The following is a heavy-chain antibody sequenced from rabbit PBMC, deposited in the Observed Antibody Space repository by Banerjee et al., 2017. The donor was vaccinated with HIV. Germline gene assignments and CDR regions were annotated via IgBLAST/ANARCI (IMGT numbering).Heavy chain of an antibody. D-gene: IGHD3-1*01. V-gene: IGHV1S40*01. J-gene: IGHJ4*01. CDR3: VRDGDL. Sequence: QSLEESGGDLVKPGRSLTLTCTASGFSFSDKYVMCWVRQAPGKGLEWIACINSSSGNTVYATWAKGRFTISESSSTTVTLQMTSLTAADTATYFCVRDGDLWGPGTLVTV. CDR2: INSSSGNT. CDR1: GFSFSDKYV.